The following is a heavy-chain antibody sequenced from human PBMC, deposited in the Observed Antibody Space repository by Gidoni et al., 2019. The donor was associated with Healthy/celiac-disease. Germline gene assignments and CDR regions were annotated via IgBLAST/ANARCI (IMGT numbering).Heavy chain of an antibody. D-gene: IGHD4-17*01. V-gene: IGHV3-30*18. CDR2: ISYDGSNK. J-gene: IGHJ4*02. CDR1: GFTFSSYG. Sequence: QVQLVESGGGVVQPGRSLRLSCAASGFTFSSYGMHWVRQAPGKGLEGVAVISYDGSNKYYADSVKGRFTISRDNSKNTLYLQMNSLRAEDTAVYYCAKDRRRYGGDFDYWGQGTLVTVSS. CDR3: AKDRRRYGGDFDY.